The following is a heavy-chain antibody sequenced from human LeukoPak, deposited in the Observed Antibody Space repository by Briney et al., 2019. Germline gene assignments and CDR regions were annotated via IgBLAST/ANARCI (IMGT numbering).Heavy chain of an antibody. D-gene: IGHD3-10*01. Sequence: PSETLSLTCSVSGGSITSSNYYWGWIRQPPGKGLECIGSISYSGSTYYNPSLKSRVTISVDTSENQFSLKLSSVTAADTAVYYCARYVVYGSGKYYFDYWGQGTLVTVSS. CDR2: ISYSGST. CDR1: GGSITSSNYY. V-gene: IGHV4-39*01. CDR3: ARYVVYGSGKYYFDY. J-gene: IGHJ4*02.